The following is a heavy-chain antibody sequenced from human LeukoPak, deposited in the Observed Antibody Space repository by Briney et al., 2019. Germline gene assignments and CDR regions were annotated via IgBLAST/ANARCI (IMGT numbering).Heavy chain of an antibody. V-gene: IGHV3-23*01. Sequence: GGSLRLSCVASEFTCKNCAMSWVRQAPGKGLEWVSGINYSGGHKYYADSVKGRFTISRDSSKNTLSLQMNSLTTEDTAVYYCAKDDSMTLDHFDYWGQGALVTVSS. J-gene: IGHJ4*02. D-gene: IGHD4-11*01. CDR1: EFTCKNCA. CDR3: AKDDSMTLDHFDY. CDR2: INYSGGHK.